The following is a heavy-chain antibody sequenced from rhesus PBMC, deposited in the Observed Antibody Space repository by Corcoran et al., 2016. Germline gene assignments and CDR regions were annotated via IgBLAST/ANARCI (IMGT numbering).Heavy chain of an antibody. CDR1: GYSISSGYG. CDR2: IGGRSGKT. D-gene: IGHD4-29*01. J-gene: IGHJ4*01. CDR3: ARESTAAGFDY. Sequence: QVQLKESGPGLVKPSETLSLTCAVSGYSISSGYGWSWIRQPPGKGLEWIGYIGGRSGKTNTNPTLKSRVTFSIDTSKNQFSLKLSSVTAADTAVYYCARESTAAGFDYWGQGVLVTVSS. V-gene: IGHV4-127*01.